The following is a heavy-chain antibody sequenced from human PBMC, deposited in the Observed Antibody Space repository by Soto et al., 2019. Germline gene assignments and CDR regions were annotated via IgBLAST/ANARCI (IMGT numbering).Heavy chain of an antibody. CDR1: GGSFSGYY. V-gene: IGHV4-34*01. J-gene: IGHJ4*02. Sequence: KTSETLSLTCAVYGGSFSGYYWSWIRQPPGKGLEWIGEINHSGSTNYNPSLKSRVTISVDTSKNQFSLKLSSVTAEDTALYYCASEYGSGFPVYWGQGTLVTVSS. CDR2: INHSGST. D-gene: IGHD3-10*01. CDR3: ASEYGSGFPVY.